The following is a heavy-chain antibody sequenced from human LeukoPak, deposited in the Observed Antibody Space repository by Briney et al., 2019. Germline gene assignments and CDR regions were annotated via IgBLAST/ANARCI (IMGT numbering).Heavy chain of an antibody. Sequence: SETVSLTCTVSGGSISSSSYYWGWIRQPPGKGLEWIGSIYYSGSTYYNPSLKSRVTISVDTSKNQFSLKLSSVTAADTAVYYCARARGQQLVTWGQGTLVTVSS. V-gene: IGHV4-39*01. CDR2: IYYSGST. J-gene: IGHJ4*02. D-gene: IGHD6-13*01. CDR3: ARARGQQLVT. CDR1: GGSISSSSYY.